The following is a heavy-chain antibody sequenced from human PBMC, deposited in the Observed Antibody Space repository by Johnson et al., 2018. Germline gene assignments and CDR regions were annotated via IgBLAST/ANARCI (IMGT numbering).Heavy chain of an antibody. CDR1: GFTFRTFG. Sequence: QVQLVQSGGGVVQPGKSLRLPCAASGFTFRTFGMPWVRQAPAQGLEWVTLISYDGRDKYYADSVGGRFTTSRDNSKNTPNLQMNSLRDEDTAVYYGAKGSRLQDYVYYYYGDVWGKGTTVTVS. V-gene: IGHV3-30*18. D-gene: IGHD5-24*01. CDR3: AKGSRLQDYVYYYYGDV. CDR2: ISYDGRDK. J-gene: IGHJ6*03.